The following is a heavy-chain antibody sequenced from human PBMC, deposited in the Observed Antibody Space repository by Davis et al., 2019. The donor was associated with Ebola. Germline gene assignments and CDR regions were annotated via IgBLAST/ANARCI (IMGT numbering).Heavy chain of an antibody. Sequence: GGSLRLSCTASGFTFGDYALSWFRQAPGKGLEWVGFIRTKAYAGTTEYAASVKGRFTISRDDSKSIAYLQMNSLKTEDTGVYYCSREATGTGLLDHWGQGTLVTVSS. J-gene: IGHJ4*02. CDR1: GFTFGDYA. CDR3: SREATGTGLLDH. V-gene: IGHV3-49*03. D-gene: IGHD6-13*01. CDR2: IRTKAYAGTT.